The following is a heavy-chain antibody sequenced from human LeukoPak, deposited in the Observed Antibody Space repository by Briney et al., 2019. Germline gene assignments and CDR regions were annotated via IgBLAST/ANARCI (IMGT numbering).Heavy chain of an antibody. Sequence: GGSLRLPCAASGFTFSSYAMSWVRQAPGKGLEWVAVIWYDGSNKYYADSVKGRFTISRDNSKNTLYLQMNSLRAEDTAVYYCAREGLSIPQYYFDYWGQGTLVTVSS. V-gene: IGHV3-33*08. CDR3: AREGLSIPQYYFDY. CDR2: IWYDGSNK. D-gene: IGHD3-16*02. CDR1: GFTFSSYA. J-gene: IGHJ4*02.